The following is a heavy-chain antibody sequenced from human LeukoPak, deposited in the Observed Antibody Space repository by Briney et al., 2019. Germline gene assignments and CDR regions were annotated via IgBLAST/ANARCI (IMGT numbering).Heavy chain of an antibody. V-gene: IGHV3-48*03. CDR3: ARDYASDY. CDR2: ISRSGDTI. Sequence: GGSLRLSSAASGLTFSRSWMNWVRQAPGKGLEWVSYISRSGDTIYFADSVKGRFTISRDNAKNSLYLQMSSLRAEDTAVYYCARDYASDYWGQGTLVTVSS. CDR1: GLTFSRSW. D-gene: IGHD3-10*01. J-gene: IGHJ4*02.